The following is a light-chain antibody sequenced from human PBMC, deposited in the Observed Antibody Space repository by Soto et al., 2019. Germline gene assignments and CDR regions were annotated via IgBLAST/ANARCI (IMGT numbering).Light chain of an antibody. V-gene: IGKV3-15*01. J-gene: IGKJ1*01. Sequence: EIVMTQAPATLSVSPGERATLSCRASQSLNNKLAWYQQKPGQGPRLLISGASTRATGIPARFSGSGSGTEFTLTISSLQSEDFAVYYCQQYNNWPWTFGQGTKVDI. CDR2: GAS. CDR1: QSLNNK. CDR3: QQYNNWPWT.